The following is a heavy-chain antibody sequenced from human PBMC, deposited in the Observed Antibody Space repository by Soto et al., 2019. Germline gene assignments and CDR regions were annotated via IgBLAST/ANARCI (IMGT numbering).Heavy chain of an antibody. Sequence: ASVKVSCKASSYTFTSYGISWVRQAPGQGLEWMGWISAYNGNTNYAQKLQGRVTITTDTSTSTAYMELSSLRSEDTAVYYCARVRLRYCSGGSCNNLYSYYGMDVWGQGTTVTVS. D-gene: IGHD2-15*01. CDR3: ARVRLRYCSGGSCNNLYSYYGMDV. V-gene: IGHV1-18*01. CDR1: SYTFTSYG. CDR2: ISAYNGNT. J-gene: IGHJ6*02.